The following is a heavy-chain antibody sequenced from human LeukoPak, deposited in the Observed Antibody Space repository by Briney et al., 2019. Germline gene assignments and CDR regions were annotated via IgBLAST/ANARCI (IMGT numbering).Heavy chain of an antibody. Sequence: ASVKVSFKASGYDFTSVGITWVRRAPGQGLEWMGWISPYNGNTRYAQRFQGRVAMTTDTSTTTAYMELRGLRFNDTAIYYCARAGSGSGWYFDYWGQGTLVTVSS. J-gene: IGHJ4*02. CDR2: ISPYNGNT. CDR1: GYDFTSVG. V-gene: IGHV1-18*01. CDR3: ARAGSGSGWYFDY. D-gene: IGHD6-19*01.